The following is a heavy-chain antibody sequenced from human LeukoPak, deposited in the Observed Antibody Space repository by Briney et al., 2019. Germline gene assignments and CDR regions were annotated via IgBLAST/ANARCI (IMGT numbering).Heavy chain of an antibody. CDR1: GFTFSNYN. CDR3: ARDVGFDY. V-gene: IGHV3-21*01. D-gene: IGHD3-10*01. J-gene: IGHJ4*02. Sequence: GGSLRLSCAASGFTFSNYNFYWVRQAPGKGLEWVSSISSTSSYIYYADSMKGRFTISRDNAKNSLYLQMNSLRAEDTAVYYCARDVGFDYWGQGTLVTVSS. CDR2: ISSTSSYI.